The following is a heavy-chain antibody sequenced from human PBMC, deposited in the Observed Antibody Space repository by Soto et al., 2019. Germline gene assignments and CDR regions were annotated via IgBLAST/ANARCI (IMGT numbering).Heavy chain of an antibody. D-gene: IGHD3-10*01. CDR3: VGGQFYFDY. V-gene: IGHV3-30*03. Sequence: QVQLVESGGGVVQPGRSLRLSCAASGFPFTSYGMHWVREGPGKGLEWLAVISYDGTNKYYADSVNGRFTISRDNSKNTLYLHMNSLRPEDTALYYCVGGQFYFDYRGQGTLVIVSS. CDR2: ISYDGTNK. J-gene: IGHJ4*02. CDR1: GFPFTSYG.